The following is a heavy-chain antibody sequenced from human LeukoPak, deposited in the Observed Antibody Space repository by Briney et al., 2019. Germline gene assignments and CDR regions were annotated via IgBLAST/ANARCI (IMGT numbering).Heavy chain of an antibody. J-gene: IGHJ4*02. Sequence: TGGSLRLSCAASGXTFSNAWVSWVRQAPGKGLEWVGRIKSKTDGGTTDYAAPVKGRFTMSRDDSKNMVYLEMNSLKTEDTAVYSCTTDLSGAYYFDYWGQGTLVTVSS. CDR1: GXTFSNAW. CDR2: IKSKTDGGTT. V-gene: IGHV3-15*01. D-gene: IGHD5-12*01. CDR3: TTDLSGAYYFDY.